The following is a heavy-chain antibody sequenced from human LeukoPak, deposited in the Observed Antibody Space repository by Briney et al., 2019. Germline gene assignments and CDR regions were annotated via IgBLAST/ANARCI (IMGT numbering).Heavy chain of an antibody. V-gene: IGHV3-7*01. CDR3: AREFYYDTSGHYSLDY. D-gene: IGHD3-22*01. CDR1: GFTFTTYW. Sequence: QAGGSLRLSCATSGFTFTTYWMNWVRQAPGKGLEWVANIKQDGSEKYYVDSVKGRFTISRDNARNSLYLQLNSLRADDTAVYYCAREFYYDTSGHYSLDYWGQGTLVTVSS. CDR2: IKQDGSEK. J-gene: IGHJ4*02.